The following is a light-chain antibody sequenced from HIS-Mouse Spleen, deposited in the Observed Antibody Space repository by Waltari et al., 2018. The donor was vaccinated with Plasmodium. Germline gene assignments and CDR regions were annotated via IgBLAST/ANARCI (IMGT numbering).Light chain of an antibody. Sequence: QSVLTQPPSVSGAPGQRVTISCTGSRSNIWAGYDVHWFQQLPGTAPKLLIYGNSNRPSGVPDRFSGSKSGTSASLAITGLQAEDEADYYCQSYDSSLSGWVFGGGTKLTVL. CDR3: QSYDSSLSGWV. V-gene: IGLV1-40*01. CDR2: GNS. J-gene: IGLJ3*02. CDR1: RSNIWAGYD.